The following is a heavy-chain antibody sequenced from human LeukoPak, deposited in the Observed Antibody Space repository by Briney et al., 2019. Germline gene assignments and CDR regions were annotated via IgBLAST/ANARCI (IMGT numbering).Heavy chain of an antibody. CDR3: ARVSTGSYDY. J-gene: IGHJ4*02. CDR1: GFTFSSYA. D-gene: IGHD1-26*01. Sequence: GGSLRLSCAASGFTFSSYAMHWVRQAPGKGLEYVSAISSNGDRIYYADSVKGRFTISRDNSKNTLYLQMGSLRAEDMAVYYCARVSTGSYDYWGQGTLVTVSS. CDR2: ISSNGDRI. V-gene: IGHV3-64*02.